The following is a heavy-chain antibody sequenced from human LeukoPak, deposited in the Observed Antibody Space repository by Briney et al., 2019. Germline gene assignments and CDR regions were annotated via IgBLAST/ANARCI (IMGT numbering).Heavy chain of an antibody. V-gene: IGHV3-30-3*01. Sequence: GGPLRLSCAAPGFPFSNYAMHWVPQAPAKGLEWVALISYDGSNKCYADSVKGRFTISSDNSKNTLYLQMNSLRGEDTAVYYCARGAPRNYDFWSGPFDYWGQGSLVTVSS. CDR1: GFPFSNYA. J-gene: IGHJ4*02. CDR2: ISYDGSNK. D-gene: IGHD3-3*01. CDR3: ARGAPRNYDFWSGPFDY.